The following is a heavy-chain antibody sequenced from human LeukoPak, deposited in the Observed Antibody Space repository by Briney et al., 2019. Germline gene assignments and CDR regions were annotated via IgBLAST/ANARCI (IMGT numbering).Heavy chain of an antibody. D-gene: IGHD2/OR15-2a*01. V-gene: IGHV3-73*01. CDR3: TRHTERNSD. CDR2: IRTKPNTYAT. Sequence: GGALKLSCAAAGVTFSDSTIHWVRQPSGKRRGWVGRIRTKPNTYATAYAASVKGRFTISRDDSKNTACLQMNSLKTDDTAVYYCTRHTERNSDWGQGTLVSVSS. CDR1: GVTFSDST. J-gene: IGHJ4*02.